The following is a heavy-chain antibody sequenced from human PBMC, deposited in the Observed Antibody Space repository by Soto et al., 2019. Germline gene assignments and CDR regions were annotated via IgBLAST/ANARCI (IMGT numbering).Heavy chain of an antibody. CDR1: GGSISSSNW. Sequence: SETLSVTCTVSGGSISSSNWWTWVRQAPGKGLEWIGETYHVGIPSYNPSLQGQVTFSADKSINTAYLQWSSLKASDTAMYYCATHNSSGFASLMDVWGQGTTVTVSS. CDR2: TYHVGIP. D-gene: IGHD3-22*01. CDR3: ATHNSSGFASLMDV. J-gene: IGHJ6*02. V-gene: IGHV4-4*02.